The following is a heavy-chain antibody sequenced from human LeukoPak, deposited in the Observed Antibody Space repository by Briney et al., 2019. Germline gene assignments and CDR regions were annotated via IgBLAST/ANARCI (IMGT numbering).Heavy chain of an antibody. CDR1: GGSIRSYY. J-gene: IGHJ5*02. CDR2: IYTTGIT. CDR3: ARDRDWNYWFDA. V-gene: IGHV4-4*07. Sequence: SETLSLTCTVSGGSIRSYYWNWIRQPAGKGLEWIGRIYTTGITNYNPSLKSRVTMSVDTSKNDFSLKLSSVTAADTAVYYCARDRDWNYWFDAWGQGTLGTVST. D-gene: IGHD1-7*01.